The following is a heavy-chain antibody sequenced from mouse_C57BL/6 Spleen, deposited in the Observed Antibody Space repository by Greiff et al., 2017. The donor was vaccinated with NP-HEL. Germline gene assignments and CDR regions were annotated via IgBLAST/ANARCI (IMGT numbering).Heavy chain of an antibody. CDR2: ISDGGSYT. J-gene: IGHJ3*01. CDR1: GFTFSSYA. CDR3: ARDRGPWFAY. Sequence: EVKLMESGGGLVKPGGSLKLSCAASGFTFSSYAMSWVRQTPEKRLEWVATISDGGSYTYYPDNVKGRFTISRDNAKNNLYLQMSHLKSEDTAMYYCARDRGPWFAYWGQGTLVTVSA. V-gene: IGHV5-4*01. D-gene: IGHD3-3*01.